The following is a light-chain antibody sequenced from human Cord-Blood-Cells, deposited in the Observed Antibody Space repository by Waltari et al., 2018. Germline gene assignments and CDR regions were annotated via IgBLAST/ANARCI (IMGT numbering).Light chain of an antibody. CDR1: SSDVVGYNY. J-gene: IGLJ3*02. CDR3: CSYAGSYTLV. CDR2: DVS. Sequence: QSALTQPPSVSASPGQSVTISRTGTSSDVVGYNYVSWYQQPPGKAPKLMIYDVSKRPSGVPDRFSGSKSGNTASLSISGLQAEDEADYFCCSYAGSYTLVFGGGTKLTVL. V-gene: IGLV2-11*01.